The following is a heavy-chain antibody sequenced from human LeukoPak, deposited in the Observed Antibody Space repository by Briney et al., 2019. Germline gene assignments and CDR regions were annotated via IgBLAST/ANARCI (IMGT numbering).Heavy chain of an antibody. CDR2: IYDGGST. CDR3: ARFKSDYYGMDV. Sequence: SETLSLTCTASDDSINSYYWTWIRQPPGKGLEYVGCIYDGGSTNYNPSLESRVTILLDTSKTHLSLRLTSVTAADTAIYYCARFKSDYYGMDVWGQGTTVTVSS. J-gene: IGHJ6*02. V-gene: IGHV4-59*01. CDR1: DDSINSYY.